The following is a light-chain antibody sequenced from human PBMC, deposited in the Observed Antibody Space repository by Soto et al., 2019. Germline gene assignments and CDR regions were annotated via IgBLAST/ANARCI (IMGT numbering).Light chain of an antibody. CDR1: QSVGSD. CDR2: GAS. J-gene: IGKJ4*01. Sequence: EIVMTQSPANLSVSPGERVTLSCRASQSVGSDLAWYKQRPGQSPTLLIFGASTRATGIAARFSGRGSGTEFTLTISSLQSEDFAVYYCQQYNVWLTFGGGTKVEIK. CDR3: QQYNVWLT. V-gene: IGKV3D-15*01.